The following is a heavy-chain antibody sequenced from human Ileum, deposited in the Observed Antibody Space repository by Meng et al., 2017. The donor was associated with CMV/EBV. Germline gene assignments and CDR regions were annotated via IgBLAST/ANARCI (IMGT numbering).Heavy chain of an antibody. V-gene: IGHV4-30-4*01. Sequence: CPGSVVSLGSGFYYWSQILRPPVTVFECFGYIYYIGRSYYCPSLKSRVTMSLYTSKIQFSLALSSVAAADTAVYYCAGALYWYYFDYWGQGTLVTVSS. J-gene: IGHJ4*02. D-gene: IGHD2-15*01. CDR3: AGALYWYYFDY. CDR1: VVSLGSGFYY. CDR2: IYYIGRS.